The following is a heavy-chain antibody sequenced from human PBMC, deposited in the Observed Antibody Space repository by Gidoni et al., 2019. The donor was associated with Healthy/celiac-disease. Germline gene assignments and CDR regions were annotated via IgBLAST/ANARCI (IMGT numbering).Heavy chain of an antibody. CDR1: GFTFSDSP. CDR3: SGRGGYGLTWYFDL. V-gene: IGHV3-73*02. Sequence: EVQLVESGGGVVQPGGSLKLSCAASGFTFSDSPVHWVRQASGKGLECVGRIRMKVASYATAFGASVKGRFTISRDDSKNTAYLQMNSLKTEGTGVYYCSGRGGYGLTWYFDLWGRGTLVTVSS. CDR2: IRMKVASYAT. D-gene: IGHD5-12*01. J-gene: IGHJ2*01.